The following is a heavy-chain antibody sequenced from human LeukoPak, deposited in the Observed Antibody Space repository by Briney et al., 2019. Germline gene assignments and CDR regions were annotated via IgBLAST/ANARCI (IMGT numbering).Heavy chain of an antibody. J-gene: IGHJ4*02. Sequence: GGSLRLSCAASGFAFSSYWMHWVRQAPGKGLVWVSRINSDESSTNYADSVKGRFTISRDNSKNTLYLQMNSLRGEDTAVYYCAEGKGGNSAEFDYWGQGALVTVSS. CDR1: GFAFSSYW. CDR2: INSDESST. V-gene: IGHV3-74*01. D-gene: IGHD4-23*01. CDR3: AEGKGGNSAEFDY.